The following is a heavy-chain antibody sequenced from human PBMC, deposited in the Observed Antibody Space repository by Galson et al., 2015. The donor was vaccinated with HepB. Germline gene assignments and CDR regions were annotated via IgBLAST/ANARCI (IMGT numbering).Heavy chain of an antibody. Sequence: SLRLSCAASGFTFSSYGMHWVRQAPGKGLEWVAVISYDGSNKYYADSVKGRFTISRDNSKNTLYLQMNSLRAEDTAVYYCAKWGSSWYEIDYWGQGTLVTVSS. D-gene: IGHD6-13*01. CDR3: AKWGSSWYEIDY. V-gene: IGHV3-30*18. CDR1: GFTFSSYG. CDR2: ISYDGSNK. J-gene: IGHJ4*02.